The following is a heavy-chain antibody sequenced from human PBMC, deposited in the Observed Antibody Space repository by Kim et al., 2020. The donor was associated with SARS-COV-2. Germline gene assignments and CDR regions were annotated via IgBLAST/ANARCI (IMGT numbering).Heavy chain of an antibody. D-gene: IGHD3-9*01. Sequence: YTPSLKSRVTITVDTSKNQFSLKLSSVTAADTAVYYCARGGSILTGYYNYWGQGTLVTVSS. CDR3: ARGGSILTGYYNY. V-gene: IGHV4-31*02. J-gene: IGHJ4*02.